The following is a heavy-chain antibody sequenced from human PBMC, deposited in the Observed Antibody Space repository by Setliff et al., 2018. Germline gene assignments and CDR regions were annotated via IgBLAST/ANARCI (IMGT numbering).Heavy chain of an antibody. D-gene: IGHD6-19*01. J-gene: IGHJ3*02. Sequence: LVNPTETLTLTCTVSGFSLSNARLGVSWIRQPPGKALEWLAHIFSSDQISYSTSLRSRLTISKDTSKSQVVLMMTNMDPVDTATYYCARDHSGWYGGAFDIWGQGTMVTVSS. V-gene: IGHV2-26*01. CDR1: GFSLSNARLG. CDR2: IFSSDQI. CDR3: ARDHSGWYGGAFDI.